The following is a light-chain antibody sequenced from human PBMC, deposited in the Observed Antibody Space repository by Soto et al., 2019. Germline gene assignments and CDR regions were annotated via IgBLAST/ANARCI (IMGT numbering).Light chain of an antibody. CDR2: GAS. J-gene: IGKJ4*01. V-gene: IGKV3D-15*02. CDR3: QQFATSPLT. CDR1: QSVSSN. Sequence: EIGMKHSAASLSVSPGERATGCCGASQSVSSNLAWYQQKPGQAPRLLIYGASTRATGIPARFSGSGSGTEFTLTISSLQAEDFAVYYCQQFATSPLTFGGGTKVDIK.